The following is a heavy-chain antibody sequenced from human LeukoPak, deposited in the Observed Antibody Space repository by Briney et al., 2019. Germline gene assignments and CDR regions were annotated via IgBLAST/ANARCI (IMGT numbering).Heavy chain of an antibody. CDR3: AKYPRRLLGLYYYYYYMDV. J-gene: IGHJ6*03. CDR2: ISYDGSNK. V-gene: IGHV3-30*18. CDR1: GFTLSSYG. D-gene: IGHD2-15*01. Sequence: GGSLRLSCAASGFTLSSYGMHWVRQAPGKGLEWVAVISYDGSNKYYADSVKGRFTISRDNSKNTLYLQMNSLRAEDTAVYYCAKYPRRLLGLYYYYYYMDVWGKGTTVTISS.